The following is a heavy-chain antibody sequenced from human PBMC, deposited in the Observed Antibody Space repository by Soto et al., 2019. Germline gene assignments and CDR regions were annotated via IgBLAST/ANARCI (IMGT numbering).Heavy chain of an antibody. Sequence: SVKVSCKASGGTFSSYAISWVRQAPGQGLEWMGGIIPIFGTANYAQKFQGRVTITADESTSTACMELSSLRSEDTAVYYCARADCSSTSCYYYYGMDVWGQGTTVTVSS. CDR2: IIPIFGTA. CDR1: GGTFSSYA. CDR3: ARADCSSTSCYYYYGMDV. V-gene: IGHV1-69*13. D-gene: IGHD2-2*01. J-gene: IGHJ6*02.